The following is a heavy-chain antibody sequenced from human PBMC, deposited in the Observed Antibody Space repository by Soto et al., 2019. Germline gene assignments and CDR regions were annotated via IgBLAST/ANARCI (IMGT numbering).Heavy chain of an antibody. V-gene: IGHV1-69*01. CDR2: IIPLFGTP. Sequence: QVQLVQSGAEVKKPGSSVKVSCKASGGIFSTYAISWLRQAPGQGLEWMGGIIPLFGTPNYAQRFQGRVTITADESTSTAYMALSRLRSEDTAVYYCARDRDDYGSGNYYNRIAFWGQGTLVTVSS. CDR1: GGIFSTYA. CDR3: ARDRDDYGSGNYYNRIAF. J-gene: IGHJ4*02. D-gene: IGHD3-10*01.